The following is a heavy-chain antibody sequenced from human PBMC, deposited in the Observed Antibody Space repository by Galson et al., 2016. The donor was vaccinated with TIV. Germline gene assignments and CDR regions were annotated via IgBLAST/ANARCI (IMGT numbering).Heavy chain of an antibody. Sequence: SVKVSCKASGYPFTAYYIHWVRQAPGQGPEWMGWINPNGDDTNYAQRFQGRVSMTRDTSISTAYMELSRLRSDDTAVFFCARGFNYGFDFYYGMDFWGQGTTVTVSS. CDR2: INPNGDDT. J-gene: IGHJ6*02. CDR3: ARGFNYGFDFYYGMDF. D-gene: IGHD3-10*01. CDR1: GYPFTAYY. V-gene: IGHV1-2*02.